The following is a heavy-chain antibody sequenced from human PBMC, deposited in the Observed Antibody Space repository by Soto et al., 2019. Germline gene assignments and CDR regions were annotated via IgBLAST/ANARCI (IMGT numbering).Heavy chain of an antibody. CDR1: GFSFSNKA. CDR2: ISGNGVST. J-gene: IGHJ4*02. D-gene: IGHD2-21*01. V-gene: IGHV3-23*01. Sequence: EVLLLESGGGLVQPGGSLRLSCAASGFSFSNKAMSWVRQAPGKGPEWVSIISGNGVSTYYTDSLKGRFTISRDNSKNMVYLEMNSLRVEDTAVYYCAKENGFQFINLGASGFDYWGQGSLVSVSS. CDR3: AKENGFQFINLGASGFDY.